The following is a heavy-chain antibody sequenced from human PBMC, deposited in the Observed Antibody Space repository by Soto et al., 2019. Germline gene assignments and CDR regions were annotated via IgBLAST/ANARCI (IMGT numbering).Heavy chain of an antibody. CDR3: AHRSGTYSTSTFDY. Sequence: QITLKESGPTLVKPTQTLTLTCTFSGFSLSTSGVGVGWIRQPPGKALEWLALIYWDDDKRYSPSLKSRLTIPKDTSKNRVVLTMTNMDPVDTATYYCAHRSGTYSTSTFDYWGQGTLVTVSS. CDR1: GFSLSTSGVG. V-gene: IGHV2-5*02. D-gene: IGHD6-13*01. CDR2: IYWDDDK. J-gene: IGHJ4*02.